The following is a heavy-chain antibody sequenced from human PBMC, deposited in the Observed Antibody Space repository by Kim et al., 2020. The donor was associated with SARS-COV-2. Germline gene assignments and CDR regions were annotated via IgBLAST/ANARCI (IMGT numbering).Heavy chain of an antibody. Sequence: SETLSLTCAVYGGSFSGYYWSWIRQPPGKGLEWIGEINHSGSTNYNPSLKSRVTISVDTSKNQFSLKLSSVTAADTAVYYCARGLSSSWGGRYWYFDLWGRGTLVTVSS. CDR2: INHSGST. D-gene: IGHD6-13*01. J-gene: IGHJ2*01. CDR3: ARGLSSSWGGRYWYFDL. V-gene: IGHV4-34*01. CDR1: GGSFSGYY.